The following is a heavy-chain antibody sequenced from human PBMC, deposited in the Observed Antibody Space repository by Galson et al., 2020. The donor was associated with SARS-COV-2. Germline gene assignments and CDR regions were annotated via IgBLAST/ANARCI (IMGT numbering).Heavy chain of an antibody. J-gene: IGHJ4*02. CDR2: IYYSGST. D-gene: IGHD3-22*01. V-gene: IGHV4-39*01. CDR3: ARGYYYDSSGYLVDIIFFGFDY. Sequence: SATLTLTCTVSGGSISSSSYYWGWIRQPPGKGLEWIGRIYYSGSTYYNPSLKSRVTISVDTSKNQFSLKLSSVTAADTAVYYCARGYYYDSSGYLVDIIFFGFDYWGQGTLVTVSS. CDR1: GGSISSSSYY.